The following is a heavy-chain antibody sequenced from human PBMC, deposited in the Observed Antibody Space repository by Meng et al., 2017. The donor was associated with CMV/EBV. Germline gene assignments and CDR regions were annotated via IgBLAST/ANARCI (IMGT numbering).Heavy chain of an antibody. V-gene: IGHV3-48*03. CDR1: GLTFGSYA. J-gene: IGHJ6*02. CDR3: ARVDSGWTHYYGMDV. CDR2: ISSSGSTI. Sequence: GESLKISCAASGLTFGSYAMSWVRQAPGKGLEWVSYISSSGSTIYYADSVKGRFTISRDNAKNSLYLQMNSLRAEDTAVYYCARVDSGWTHYYGMDVWGQGTTVTVSS. D-gene: IGHD6-19*01.